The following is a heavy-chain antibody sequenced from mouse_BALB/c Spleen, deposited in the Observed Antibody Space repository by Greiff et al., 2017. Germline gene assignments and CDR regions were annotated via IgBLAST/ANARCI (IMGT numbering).Heavy chain of an antibody. CDR1: GYSITSDYA. V-gene: IGHV3-2*02. Sequence: EVQLQQSGPGLVKPSQSLSLTCTVTGYSITSDYAWNWIRQFPGNKLEWMGYISYSGSTSYNPSLKSRISITRDTSKNQFFLQLNSVTTEDTATYYCASRDGNYAWFAYWGQGTLVTVSA. CDR3: ASRDGNYAWFAY. J-gene: IGHJ3*01. CDR2: ISYSGST. D-gene: IGHD2-1*01.